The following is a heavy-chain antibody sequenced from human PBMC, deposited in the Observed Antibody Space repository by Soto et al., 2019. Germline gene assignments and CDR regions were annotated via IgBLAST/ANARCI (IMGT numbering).Heavy chain of an antibody. J-gene: IGHJ3*01. CDR3: AKLNYGDYRGGFDV. Sequence: GGSLRLSCAASGFTFSNYAXSWVRQAPGKGLEWVSAISGSGSSTHYADSAKGRFTVSRDISKNTLYLQMNSLRAEDTAVYYCAKLNYGDYRGGFDVWGQGTMVTVSS. CDR1: GFTFSNYA. CDR2: ISGSGSST. V-gene: IGHV3-23*01. D-gene: IGHD4-17*01.